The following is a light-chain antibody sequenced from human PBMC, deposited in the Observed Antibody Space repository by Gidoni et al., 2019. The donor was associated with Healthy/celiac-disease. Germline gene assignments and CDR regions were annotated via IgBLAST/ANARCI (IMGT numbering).Light chain of an antibody. CDR1: NIGSKS. CDR3: QVWDSSSDHRDVV. Sequence: SYVLTQPPSVSVAPGKTARITCGGNNIGSKSVHLYQQKPGQAPVLVIYYDSDRPSGIPERFSGSNSGNTATLTISRVEAGDEADYYWQVWDSSSDHRDVVFGGGTKLTVL. V-gene: IGLV3-21*04. CDR2: YDS. J-gene: IGLJ2*01.